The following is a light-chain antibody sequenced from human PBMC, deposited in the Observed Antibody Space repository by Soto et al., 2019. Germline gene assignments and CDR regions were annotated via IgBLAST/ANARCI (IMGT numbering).Light chain of an antibody. V-gene: IGLV6-57*04. Sequence: NFMLTQPHSVSESPGKTVTISCTRSSGSIDSNYVQWYQQRPGSAPTTVLYEDHQRPSGVPDRLSGSIDSSSNSASLTISGLKTEDEADYYCQSYDSGILVFGGGTKLTVL. J-gene: IGLJ3*02. CDR1: SGSIDSNY. CDR2: EDH. CDR3: QSYDSGILV.